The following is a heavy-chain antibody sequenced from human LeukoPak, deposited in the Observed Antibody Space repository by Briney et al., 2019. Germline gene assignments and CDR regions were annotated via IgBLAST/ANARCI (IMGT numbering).Heavy chain of an antibody. CDR3: ARVGVEATATFDY. CDR2: INANSGGT. J-gene: IGHJ4*02. V-gene: IGHV1-2*02. Sequence: ASVKVSCKASGYTFIGYYIHWVRQAPGQGLEWMGWINANSGGTNYAQKFQGRVTMTRDTSISTAYMELSSLRSDDTAVYFCARVGVEATATFDYWDQGTLVTVSS. CDR1: GYTFIGYY. D-gene: IGHD1-26*01.